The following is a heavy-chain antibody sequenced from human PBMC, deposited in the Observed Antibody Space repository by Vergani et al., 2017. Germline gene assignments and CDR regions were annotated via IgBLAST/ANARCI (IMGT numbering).Heavy chain of an antibody. D-gene: IGHD3-3*01. J-gene: IGHJ6*04. V-gene: IGHV4-59*01. CDR2: IYYSGST. CDR1: GGSISSYY. CDR3: ARAPHRLRFVEWFPLDV. Sequence: QVQLQESGPGLVKPSETLSLTCTVSGGSISSYYWSWIRQPPGKGLEWIGYIYYSGSTNYNPSLKSRFTISVDTSTNQFSLKLSSVTAADTAVYYCARAPHRLRFVEWFPLDVWGKGTTVTVSS.